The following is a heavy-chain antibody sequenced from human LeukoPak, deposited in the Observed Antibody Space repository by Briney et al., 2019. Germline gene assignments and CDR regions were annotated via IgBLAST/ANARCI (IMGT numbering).Heavy chain of an antibody. CDR3: ARVEGNDFWSGLTSNYYYYMDV. CDR1: GGTFSSYA. V-gene: IGHV1-69*04. J-gene: IGHJ6*03. D-gene: IGHD3-3*01. Sequence: SVKVSCKASGGTFSSYAISWVRQAPGQGLEWMGRIIPILGIANYAQKFQGRVTITADKSTSTAYMELSSLRSEDTAVYYCARVEGNDFWSGLTSNYYYYMDVWGKGTTVTVSS. CDR2: IIPILGIA.